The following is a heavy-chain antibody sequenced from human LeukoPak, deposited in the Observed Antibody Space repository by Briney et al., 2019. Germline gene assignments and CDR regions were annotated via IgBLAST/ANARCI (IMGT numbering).Heavy chain of an antibody. Sequence: PGRSLRLSCAASGFTFSSYGMHWVRQAPGKGLEWVAVISYDGSNKYYADSVKGRFTISRDNSKNTLYLQMNSLRAEDTAVYYCARDDGPIVVVVAASGWNYGMDVWGQGTTVTVSS. V-gene: IGHV3-30*03. CDR2: ISYDGSNK. J-gene: IGHJ6*02. CDR3: ARDDGPIVVVVAASGWNYGMDV. D-gene: IGHD2-15*01. CDR1: GFTFSSYG.